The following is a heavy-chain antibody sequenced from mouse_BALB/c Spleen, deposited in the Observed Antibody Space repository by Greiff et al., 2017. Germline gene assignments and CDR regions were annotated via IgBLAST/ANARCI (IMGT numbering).Heavy chain of an antibody. V-gene: IGHV14-1*02. CDR3: ARGNYYGSSPRFDV. CDR1: GFNIKDYY. J-gene: IGHJ1*01. CDR2: IDPENGNT. Sequence: VQLQQSGAELVRPGALVKLSCKASGFNIKDYYMHWVKQRPEQGLEWIGWIDPENGNTIYDPKFQGKASITADTSSNTAYLQLSSLTSEDTAVYYCARGNYYGSSPRFDVWGAGTTVTVSS. D-gene: IGHD1-1*01.